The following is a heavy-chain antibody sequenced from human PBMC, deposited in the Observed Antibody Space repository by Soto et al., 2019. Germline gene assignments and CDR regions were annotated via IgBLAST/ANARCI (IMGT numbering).Heavy chain of an antibody. Sequence: AGGSLRLSCAASGFTFSSYAMHWVRQAPGKGLEWVAVISYDGSNKYYADSVKGRFTISRDNSKNTLYLQMNSLRAEDTAVYYCASIPGYYDSSGYLAAYYYGMDVWGQGTTVTVSS. D-gene: IGHD3-22*01. CDR3: ASIPGYYDSSGYLAAYYYGMDV. CDR1: GFTFSSYA. CDR2: ISYDGSNK. J-gene: IGHJ6*02. V-gene: IGHV3-30-3*01.